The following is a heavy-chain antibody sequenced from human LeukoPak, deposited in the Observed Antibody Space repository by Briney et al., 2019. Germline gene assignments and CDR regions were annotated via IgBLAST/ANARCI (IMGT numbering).Heavy chain of an antibody. CDR1: GFTFSSYA. V-gene: IGHV3-23*01. D-gene: IGHD6-13*01. Sequence: GGSLRVSCAASGFTFSSYAMSWVRQAPGRGLEWVSSFSPSGASIYYADSVKGRFTISRDNSKNTLYLQMNNLRAEDTALYYCAKDPSNRIAAAGIKHFDYWGQGTLVTVSS. J-gene: IGHJ4*02. CDR3: AKDPSNRIAAAGIKHFDY. CDR2: FSPSGASI.